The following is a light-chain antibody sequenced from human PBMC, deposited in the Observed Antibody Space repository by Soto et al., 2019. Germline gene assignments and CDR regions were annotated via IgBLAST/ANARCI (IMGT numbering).Light chain of an antibody. J-gene: IGKJ1*01. CDR1: QSVSSS. CDR3: QQYNSSPRT. V-gene: IGKV3-15*01. CDR2: YAS. Sequence: EIVMTQSPATLSLSPGERATLSCRASQSVSSSLACYQQKPAHSPRRLISYASTRSTGIPARFSGSGSGTEFTLTISRLESEDFAVYYCQQYNSSPRTFCQGTKVEIK.